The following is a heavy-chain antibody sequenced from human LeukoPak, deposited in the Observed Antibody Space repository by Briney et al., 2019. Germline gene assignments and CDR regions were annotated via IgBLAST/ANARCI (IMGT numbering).Heavy chain of an antibody. CDR1: GFTFSSYA. CDR2: ISSNGGST. Sequence: GGSLRLSCAASGFTFSSYAMHWVRQAPGKGLEYVSAISSNGGSTYYANSVKGRFTISRDNSKNTLYLQMGSLRAEDMAVYYCASSYCSGGSCYSGWFDPWGQGTLVIVSS. J-gene: IGHJ5*02. CDR3: ASSYCSGGSCYSGWFDP. D-gene: IGHD2-15*01. V-gene: IGHV3-64*01.